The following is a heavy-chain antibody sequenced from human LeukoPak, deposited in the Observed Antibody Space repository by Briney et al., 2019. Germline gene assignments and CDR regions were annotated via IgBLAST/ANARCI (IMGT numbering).Heavy chain of an antibody. CDR2: ISSNGGNT. D-gene: IGHD3-22*01. CDR3: VKGSEAYCDSKSDY. V-gene: IGHV3-64D*09. J-gene: IGHJ4*02. CDR1: GFTFSSYA. Sequence: PGGSLRLSCSASGFTFSSYAMHWVRQAPGKGLEYVSAISSNGGNTYYADSVKGRFTISRDNSKNTLFLQMSSLRAEDTAVYYCVKGSEAYCDSKSDYWGQGTLLTVSS.